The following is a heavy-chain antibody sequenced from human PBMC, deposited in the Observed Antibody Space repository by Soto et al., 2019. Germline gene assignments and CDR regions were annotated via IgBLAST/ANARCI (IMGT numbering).Heavy chain of an antibody. CDR3: ATIGVSGYLAV. V-gene: IGHV4-31*03. CDR1: GAYISSGGFT. J-gene: IGHJ6*02. D-gene: IGHD3-16*02. CDR2: ISHSGST. Sequence: PAETLSLTCSVSGAYISSGGFTWACIRQHAGKGLELLGYISHSGSTDYNPSLKSRLSISGDTSKNHFSLTLTSVTAADAAVYYCATIGVSGYLAVWGQGTTVTVSS.